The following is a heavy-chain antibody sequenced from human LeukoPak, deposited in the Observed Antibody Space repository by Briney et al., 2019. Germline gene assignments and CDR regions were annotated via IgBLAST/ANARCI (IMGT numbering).Heavy chain of an antibody. D-gene: IGHD6-19*01. V-gene: IGHV3-49*04. CDR2: IRSKAYGGTT. J-gene: IGHJ6*03. Sequence: GGSLRLSCAASGFTFSTYSMNWVRQAPGKGLEWVGFIRSKAYGGTTEYAASVKGRFTIPRDDSKSIAYLQMNSLKTEDTAVYYCTRAVPPEQWLDNYYYYYYMDVWGKGTTVTISS. CDR1: GFTFSTYS. CDR3: TRAVPPEQWLDNYYYYYYMDV.